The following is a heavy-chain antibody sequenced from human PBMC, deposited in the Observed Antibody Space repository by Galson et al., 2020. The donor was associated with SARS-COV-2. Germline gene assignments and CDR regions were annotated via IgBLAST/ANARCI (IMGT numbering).Heavy chain of an antibody. V-gene: IGHV3-64D*06. CDR3: VKGYYYDSSGYYSFAFDI. CDR1: GFTFSSYA. J-gene: IGHJ3*02. Sequence: GGSLRLSCSASGFTFSSYAMHWVRQAPGKGLEYVSAISSNGGSTYYADSVKVRFTISRDNSKNTLYLQMSSLRAEDTAVYYCVKGYYYDSSGYYSFAFDIWGQGTMVTVSS. CDR2: ISSNGGST. D-gene: IGHD3-22*01.